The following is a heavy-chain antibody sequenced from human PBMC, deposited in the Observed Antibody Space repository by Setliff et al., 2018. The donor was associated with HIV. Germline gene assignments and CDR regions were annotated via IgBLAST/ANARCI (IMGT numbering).Heavy chain of an antibody. CDR1: GFTFSGYS. D-gene: IGHD2-2*02. V-gene: IGHV3-48*01. CDR2: ISSSSNGI. J-gene: IGHJ6*03. CDR3: ARGAALQTAYTNRWGYFYLDA. Sequence: GGSLRLSCAASGFTFSGYSMNWVRQAPGKGLEWVSHISSSSNGIWYADSVKGRFTISRDNGKSSVYLQMHSLRAEDTAVYYCARGAALQTAYTNRWGYFYLDAWGKGTTVTVSS.